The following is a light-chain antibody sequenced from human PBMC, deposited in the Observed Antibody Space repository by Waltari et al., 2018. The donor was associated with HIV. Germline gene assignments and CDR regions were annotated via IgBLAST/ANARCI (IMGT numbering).Light chain of an antibody. CDR2: TTS. CDR1: QSISKY. V-gene: IGKV1-39*01. CDR3: QQSYTSPHT. J-gene: IGKJ2*01. Sequence: DIQMTQSPSSLSASVGDGVTITCRASQSISKYLNWYQHKPGKAPKLLLQTTSSLQRGVPSRFRGSGSGTYFTLTISNLQFEDFATYYCQQSYTSPHTFGQGTNLEI.